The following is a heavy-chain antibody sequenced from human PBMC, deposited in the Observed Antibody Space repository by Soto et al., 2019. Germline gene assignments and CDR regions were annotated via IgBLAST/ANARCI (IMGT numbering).Heavy chain of an antibody. V-gene: IGHV4-31*03. CDR3: ARDLSRSNWFDP. CDR2: IYYSGST. CDR1: GGSISSGGYC. Sequence: SETLSLTCTVSGGSISSGGYCWSWIRQHPGKGLEWIGYIYYSGSTYYNPSLKSRVTISVDTSKDQFSLKLSSVTAADTAVYYCARDLSRSNWFDPWGQGTLVTVSS. J-gene: IGHJ5*02. D-gene: IGHD3-3*01.